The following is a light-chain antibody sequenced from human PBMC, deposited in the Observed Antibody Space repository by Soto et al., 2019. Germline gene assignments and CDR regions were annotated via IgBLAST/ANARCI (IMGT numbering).Light chain of an antibody. CDR3: SSYAGSSTHVV. CDR1: SSDVGSYNL. V-gene: IGLV2-23*01. CDR2: EGS. Sequence: QSALTQPASVSGSPGQSITISCTGISSDVGSYNLVSWYQQHPGKAPKVMIYEGSKRPSGVSNRFSGSGPGKTASLTISGLQAEDEAHYYCSSYAGSSTHVVFGGGTKLTVL. J-gene: IGLJ2*01.